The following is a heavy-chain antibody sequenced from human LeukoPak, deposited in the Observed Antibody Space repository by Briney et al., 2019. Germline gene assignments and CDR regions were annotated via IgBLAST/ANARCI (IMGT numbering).Heavy chain of an antibody. J-gene: IGHJ4*02. Sequence: GGSLRLSCAASGFTFDRYDMHWVRQATGKGLEWVSAIGNAADTYYPGSVKGRFTISRENAKNSLYLQMNALGAGDTAVYFCAGGRGQIINYWGQGTLVTVSS. CDR3: AGGRGQIINY. CDR1: GFTFDRYD. CDR2: IGNAADT. V-gene: IGHV3-13*01.